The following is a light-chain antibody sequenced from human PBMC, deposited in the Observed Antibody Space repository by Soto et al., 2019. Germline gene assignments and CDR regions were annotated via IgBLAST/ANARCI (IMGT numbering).Light chain of an antibody. Sequence: DIVMTQTPLSLSVTPGQPASISCKSGQSLLYSDGKTYLYRYVQKSGQPPKLLIDGVSNRFPGVPSRFSGSGSGTDFTLQISRVDAEDVGVYYCMQTGQFTWTLGHRTKVAI. CDR2: GVS. V-gene: IGKV2D-29*01. CDR1: QSLLYSDGKTY. CDR3: MQTGQFTWT. J-gene: IGKJ1*01.